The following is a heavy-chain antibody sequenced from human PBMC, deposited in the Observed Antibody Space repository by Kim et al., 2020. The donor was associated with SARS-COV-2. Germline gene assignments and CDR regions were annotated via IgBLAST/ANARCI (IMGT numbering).Heavy chain of an antibody. D-gene: IGHD6-19*01. V-gene: IGHV1-3*01. CDR3: ARDAVGSGWYYYYGMDV. Sequence: QGRVTITRDPSASTAYMELSSLRSEDTAVYYCARDAVGSGWYYYYGMDVWGQGTTVTVSS. J-gene: IGHJ6*02.